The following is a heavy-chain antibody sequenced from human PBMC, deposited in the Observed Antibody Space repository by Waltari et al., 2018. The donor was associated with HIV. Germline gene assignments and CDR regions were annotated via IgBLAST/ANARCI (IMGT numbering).Heavy chain of an antibody. CDR3: AGVRGAKWPAAYYGMDV. V-gene: IGHV1-18*01. J-gene: IGHJ6*02. D-gene: IGHD5-12*01. Sequence: QAQLIQSGPEAKKPGASVKVSCQASGFDFRSYGVNWVRRTPGQGFEWLGWINAYSHNRNETEGRITLTTNTSSNTATLELRGLRPDDTGTYYGAGVRGAKWPAAYYGMDVWGQGTAVSVSS. CDR2: INAYSHNR. CDR1: GFDFRSYG.